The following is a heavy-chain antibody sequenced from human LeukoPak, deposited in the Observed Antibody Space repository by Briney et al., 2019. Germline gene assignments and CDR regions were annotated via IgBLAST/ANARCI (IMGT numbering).Heavy chain of an antibody. V-gene: IGHV3-7*01. Sequence: GGSLRLSCAASGFTVSSNYMSWVRQAPGRGLEWVANIKQDGSEKYYVDSVKGRFTISRDNAKDSLYLQMNSLRVDDTAVYYCGRDLVDYWGQGTRVTVSS. J-gene: IGHJ4*02. CDR1: GFTVSSNY. CDR3: GRDLVDY. CDR2: IKQDGSEK.